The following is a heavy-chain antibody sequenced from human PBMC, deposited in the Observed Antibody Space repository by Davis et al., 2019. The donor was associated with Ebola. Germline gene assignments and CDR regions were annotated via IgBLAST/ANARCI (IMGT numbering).Heavy chain of an antibody. V-gene: IGHV1-24*01. D-gene: IGHD2/OR15-2a*01. CDR2: FDTEDGKI. CDR3: VRDEDTYGLGVFDI. Sequence: AASVKVSCKVSGENLKELSIHWVRQAPGKGLEWMGGFDTEDGKIIFAQKFQGRFIMTEDASTDTAYMELNSLRSDDTAVYYCVRDEDTYGLGVFDIWGQGTKVIVSS. CDR1: GENLKELS. J-gene: IGHJ3*02.